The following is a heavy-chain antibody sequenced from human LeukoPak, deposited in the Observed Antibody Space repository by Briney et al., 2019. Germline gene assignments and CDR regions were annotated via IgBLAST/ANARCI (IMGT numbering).Heavy chain of an antibody. V-gene: IGHV3-23*01. CDR3: ARGTDY. CDR1: GFTFSSYA. Sequence: GGSLRLSCAASGFTFSSYAMSWVRQAPGKGLEWVSGISDSGGSTFYGESVKGRFTISRDNAKNSLYLQMNSLRAEDTAVYYCARGTDYWGQGTLVTVSS. CDR2: ISDSGGST. J-gene: IGHJ4*02.